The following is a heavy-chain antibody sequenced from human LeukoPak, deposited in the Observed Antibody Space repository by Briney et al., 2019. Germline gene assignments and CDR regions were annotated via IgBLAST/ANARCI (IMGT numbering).Heavy chain of an antibody. CDR1: GFTFSSYS. CDR3: ARGGYYDFWSGSDELGY. J-gene: IGHJ4*02. Sequence: GGSLRLSCGASGFTFSSYSMNWVRQAPGKGLEWVSSISSSSSYIYYADSVKGRFTISRDNAKNSLYLQMNSLRAEDTAVYYCARGGYYDFWSGSDELGYWGQGTLVTVSS. D-gene: IGHD3-3*01. CDR2: ISSSSSYI. V-gene: IGHV3-21*01.